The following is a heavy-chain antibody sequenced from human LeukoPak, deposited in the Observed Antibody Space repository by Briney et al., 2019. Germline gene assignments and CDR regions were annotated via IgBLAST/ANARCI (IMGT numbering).Heavy chain of an antibody. CDR3: ARDRRQLVRYEYYYYMDV. D-gene: IGHD6-13*01. CDR1: GFTVSSNY. Sequence: GSLRLSCAASGFTVSSNYMSWVRQAPGKGLEWVSVIYSGGSTYYADSVKGRFTISRDNSKNTLYLQMNSLRAEDTAVYYCARDRRQLVRYEYYYYMDVWGKGTTVTISS. J-gene: IGHJ6*03. V-gene: IGHV3-53*01. CDR2: IYSGGST.